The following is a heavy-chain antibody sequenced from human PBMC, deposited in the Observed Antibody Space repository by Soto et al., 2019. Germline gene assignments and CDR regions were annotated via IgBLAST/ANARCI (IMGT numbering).Heavy chain of an antibody. CDR3: ARDLMVIRYCSVGSCYRDFAPYDY. J-gene: IGHJ4*02. D-gene: IGHD2-15*01. CDR2: ISAYNGNT. V-gene: IGHV1-18*01. Sequence: GASVKVSCKASGYTFTSYGISWVRQAPGQGLEWMGWISAYNGNTNYAQKLQGRVTMTTDTSTSTAYMELRSLRSDDTAVYYCARDLMVIRYCSVGSCYRDFAPYDYWGQGTLVTVSS. CDR1: GYTFTSYG.